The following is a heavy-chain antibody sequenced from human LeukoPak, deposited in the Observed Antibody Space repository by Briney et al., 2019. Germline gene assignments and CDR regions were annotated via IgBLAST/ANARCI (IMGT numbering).Heavy chain of an antibody. J-gene: IGHJ4*02. D-gene: IGHD4-11*01. Sequence: SSETLSLTCTVSGGSISSSNCYWGWIRQPPGKGLEWIGSIYYSGGTYYNASLKSRVTLSIDTSKNQFSLKLTSVTAADTALYYCARAEINDYSRYWGQGIPVIVSS. CDR1: GGSISSSNCY. CDR3: ARAEINDYSRY. V-gene: IGHV4-39*07. CDR2: IYYSGGT.